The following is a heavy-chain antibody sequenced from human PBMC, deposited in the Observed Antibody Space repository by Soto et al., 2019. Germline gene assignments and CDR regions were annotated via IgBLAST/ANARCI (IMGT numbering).Heavy chain of an antibody. Sequence: EVQLVESGGDLVQPGGSARLSCAASGFSVSGWYMDWVRQAPGKGLEWVARLKDRSQNYATEYAASVKGRFTVSRHPSQNSIFLQMNSLKIEDTAVYYCVREGDARWLDSWGQGTLVTVS. V-gene: IGHV3-72*01. CDR1: GFSVSGWY. CDR2: LKDRSQNYAT. CDR3: VREGDARWLDS. J-gene: IGHJ5*01. D-gene: IGHD1-26*01.